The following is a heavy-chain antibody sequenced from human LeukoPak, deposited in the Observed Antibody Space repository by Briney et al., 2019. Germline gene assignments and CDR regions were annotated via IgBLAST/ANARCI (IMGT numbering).Heavy chain of an antibody. D-gene: IGHD6-19*01. CDR2: ISGSGGST. Sequence: VRQAPGXXLGWVSDISGSGGSTYYADSVKGRFTISRDNSKNTLYLQMNSLRAEDTAVYYCAKDFPRVAGNFDPWGQGTLVTVSS. CDR3: AKDFPRVAGNFDP. J-gene: IGHJ5*02. V-gene: IGHV3-23*01.